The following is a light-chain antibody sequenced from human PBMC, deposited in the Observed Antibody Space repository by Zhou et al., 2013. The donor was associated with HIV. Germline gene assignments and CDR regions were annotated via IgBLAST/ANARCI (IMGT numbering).Light chain of an antibody. CDR3: QQYKIYPLT. CDR1: ESLNNW. J-gene: IGKJ4*01. V-gene: IGKV1-5*03. CDR2: RAS. Sequence: DIQMTQSPSTLSASVGDRVTITCRASESLNNWLAWYQQKPGKAPKLLIHRASSLETDVPSRFSGSGSGTEFTLTISNLQPEDIATYYCQQYKIYPLTFGGGTKVEIK.